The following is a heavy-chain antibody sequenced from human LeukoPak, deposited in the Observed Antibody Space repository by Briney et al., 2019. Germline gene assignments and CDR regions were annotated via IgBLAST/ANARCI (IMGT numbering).Heavy chain of an antibody. V-gene: IGHV3-30*18. J-gene: IGHJ4*02. Sequence: PGGSLRLSCTGSAFTFSSYDMHWVRQAPGKGLEWVAIISYNGSNKYYADSVTGRFTISRDNSKNTLYLEMNSLRAEDTAVYYCAKPYNYGVRGVHFDYWGQGTLVTVSS. D-gene: IGHD4-17*01. CDR3: AKPYNYGVRGVHFDY. CDR1: AFTFSSYD. CDR2: ISYNGSNK.